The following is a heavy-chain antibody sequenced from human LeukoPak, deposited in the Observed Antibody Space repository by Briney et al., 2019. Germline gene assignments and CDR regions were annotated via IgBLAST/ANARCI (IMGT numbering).Heavy chain of an antibody. CDR1: GFTFSSYW. CDR2: IKQDGSEN. V-gene: IGHV3-7*01. D-gene: IGHD3-3*01. CDR3: ARLFPGRFWSGYYPPYYFDY. J-gene: IGHJ4*02. Sequence: GGSLRLSCAASGFTFSSYWMSWVRQAPGKGLQWVANIKQDGSENYYVDSVKGRFTISRDNAKESLSLQMNHLRADDTAVYYCARLFPGRFWSGYYPPYYFDYWGQGTLVTVSS.